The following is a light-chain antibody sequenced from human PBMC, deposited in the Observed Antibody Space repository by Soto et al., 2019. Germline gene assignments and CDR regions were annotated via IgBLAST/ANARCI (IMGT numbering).Light chain of an antibody. CDR1: QSVRSN. CDR3: QQRDNWPWT. CDR2: DAS. Sequence: ETVLTQSPATLSLSPGERATLSCRASQSVRSNLAWYQHKPGQAPRLLTYDASNRATGIPGRFSGSGSGTDFTLTISNLEPEDFAVYYCQQRDNWPWTFGQGAKVEIK. J-gene: IGKJ1*01. V-gene: IGKV3-11*01.